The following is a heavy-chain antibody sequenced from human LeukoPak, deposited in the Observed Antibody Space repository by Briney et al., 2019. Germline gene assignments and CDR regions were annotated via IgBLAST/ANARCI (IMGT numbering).Heavy chain of an antibody. V-gene: IGHV4-4*01. J-gene: IGHJ4*02. CDR1: GFTFSSYW. D-gene: IGHD3-22*01. CDR2: IYHSGST. Sequence: GPLRLSCAASGFTFSSYWMIWVRQPPGKGLEWIGEIYHSGSTNYNPSLKSRVTISIDKSKKQIYLKLRSVTAADTAAYFCARDYYDSSGSYGYWGQGTLVTVSS. CDR3: ARDYYDSSGSYGY.